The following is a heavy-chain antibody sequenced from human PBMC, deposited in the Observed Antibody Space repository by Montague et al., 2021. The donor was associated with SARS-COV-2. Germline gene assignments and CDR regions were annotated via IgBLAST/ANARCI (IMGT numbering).Heavy chain of an antibody. CDR3: ARVGIYYYYGMDV. CDR1: GFTFSSYT. J-gene: IGHJ6*02. CDR2: ISSSSSYI. D-gene: IGHD1-26*01. V-gene: IGHV3-21*01. Sequence: SLRLSCAASGFTFSSYTMNWVRQAPGKGLEWVSSISSSSSYISYADLVKGRFTISRGNAKNSLYLQMNSLRAEDTAVYYCARVGIYYYYGMDVWGQGTTVTVSS.